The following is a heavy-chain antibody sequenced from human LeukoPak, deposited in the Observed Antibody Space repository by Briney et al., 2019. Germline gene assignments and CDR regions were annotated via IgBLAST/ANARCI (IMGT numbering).Heavy chain of an antibody. V-gene: IGHV5-51*01. Sequence: GESLKISCKGSGYSFTTHWIGWVRQMPGKGLEWMGIINPGDSDTRYSPSFQGQVTISADKSISTAYLQWSSLKASDSAMYYCATNTMFRGIHAFDIWGQGTTVTVSS. CDR1: GYSFTTHW. CDR2: INPGDSDT. D-gene: IGHD3-10*01. CDR3: ATNTMFRGIHAFDI. J-gene: IGHJ3*02.